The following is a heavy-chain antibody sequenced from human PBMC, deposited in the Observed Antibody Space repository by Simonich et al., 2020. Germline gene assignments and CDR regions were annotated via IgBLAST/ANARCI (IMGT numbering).Heavy chain of an antibody. CDR1: GYTFTSYG. Sequence: QVQLVQSGAEVKKPGASVKVSCRASGYTFTSYGISWVRQALGQGLQWMGGISAYNGNTNYAQKLKGRVTMTTDTSTSTAYRELRSLRSDDTAVYYCARASRGTWWYYYFDYWGQGTLVTVSS. V-gene: IGHV1-18*01. CDR2: ISAYNGNT. CDR3: ARASRGTWWYYYFDY. D-gene: IGHD2-15*01. J-gene: IGHJ4*02.